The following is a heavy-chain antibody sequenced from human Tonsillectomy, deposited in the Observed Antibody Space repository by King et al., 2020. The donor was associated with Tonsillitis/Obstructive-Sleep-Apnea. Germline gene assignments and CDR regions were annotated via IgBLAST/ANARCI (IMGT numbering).Heavy chain of an antibody. CDR2: SNHSGST. CDR1: GGSFSGYY. J-gene: IGHJ6*03. CDR3: GTNAGDYYYYMDV. V-gene: IGHV4-34*01. D-gene: IGHD2-2*01. Sequence: VQLQQWGAGLLKPPETLSLTCGVFGGSFSGYYWSWIRQPPGEGVEWIGGSNHSGSTDYTSPLKSRVTISRDTSKNQFSLRLTSVTAADTAVYYCGTNAGDYYYYMDVWGKGTTVTVSS.